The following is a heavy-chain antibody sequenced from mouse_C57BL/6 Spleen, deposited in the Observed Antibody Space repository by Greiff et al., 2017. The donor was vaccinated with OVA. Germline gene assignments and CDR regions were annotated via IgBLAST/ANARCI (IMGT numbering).Heavy chain of an antibody. CDR3: ARTIVATDYAMDY. CDR1: GYTFTSYW. J-gene: IGHJ4*01. Sequence: QVQLKESGAELAKPGASVKLSCKASGYTFTSYWMHWVKQRPGQGLEWIGYINPSSGYTKYNQKFKDKATLTADKSSSTAYMQLSSLTYEDSAVYYCARTIVATDYAMDYWGQGTSVTVSS. D-gene: IGHD1-1*01. CDR2: INPSSGYT. V-gene: IGHV1-7*01.